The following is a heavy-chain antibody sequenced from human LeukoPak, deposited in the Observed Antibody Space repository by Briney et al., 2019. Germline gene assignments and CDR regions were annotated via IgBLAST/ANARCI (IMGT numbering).Heavy chain of an antibody. D-gene: IGHD3-3*01. V-gene: IGHV3-21*01. CDR1: GFTFSNYE. CDR3: ARVSDFWSGYGFDF. Sequence: GGSLRLSCAASGFTFSNYEMNWVRQAPGKGLEWVSSISSSSSYIYYADSVKGRFTISRDNAKKSLYLQMNSLGAEDTAVYYCARVSDFWSGYGFDFWGQGILVTFSS. CDR2: ISSSSSYI. J-gene: IGHJ4*02.